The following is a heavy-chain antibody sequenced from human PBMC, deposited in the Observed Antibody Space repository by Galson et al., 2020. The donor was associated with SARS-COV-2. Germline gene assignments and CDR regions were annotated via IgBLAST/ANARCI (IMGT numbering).Heavy chain of an antibody. Sequence: GESLKISCKVSGYTLTELSMHWVRQAPGKGLEWMGGFDPEDGETIYAQKFQGRVTMTEDTSTDTAYMELSSLRSEDTAVYYCATSSLFGSSGWFDPWGQGTLVTVSS. J-gene: IGHJ5*02. V-gene: IGHV1-24*01. CDR2: FDPEDGET. CDR1: GYTLTELS. CDR3: ATSSLFGSSGWFDP. D-gene: IGHD3-16*02.